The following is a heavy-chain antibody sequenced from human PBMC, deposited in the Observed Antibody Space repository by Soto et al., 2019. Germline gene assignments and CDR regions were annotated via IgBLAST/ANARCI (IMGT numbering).Heavy chain of an antibody. CDR2: TYWDDDN. D-gene: IGHD3-16*01. CDR3: AHRGALIPTRNYGAFVF. Sequence: QITLKESGPTLVKPTQTLTLTCSLSGFSITTSGVGVAWVRQPPGKALEWLAFTYWDDDNRYNPSLRTRLTTPRDASKIQVALTMTNMAPADTASFYFAHRGALIPTRNYGAFVFGGQGALVTV. V-gene: IGHV2-5*02. CDR1: GFSITTSGVG. J-gene: IGHJ3*01.